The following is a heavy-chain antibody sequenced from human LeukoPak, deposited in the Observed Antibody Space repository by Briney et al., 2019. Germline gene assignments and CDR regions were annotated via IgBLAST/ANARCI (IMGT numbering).Heavy chain of an antibody. CDR2: INGDGSTT. CDR3: ARNTAVFDY. Sequence: PGGSLRLSCAASGFTFSSYWMHWVRQAPGKGLVWVSHINGDGSTTSYADSVKGRFTISRDNAKNSLYPQMNSLRAEDTAVYYCARNTAVFDYWGQGTLVTVSS. J-gene: IGHJ4*02. CDR1: GFTFSSYW. V-gene: IGHV3-74*01. D-gene: IGHD4-23*01.